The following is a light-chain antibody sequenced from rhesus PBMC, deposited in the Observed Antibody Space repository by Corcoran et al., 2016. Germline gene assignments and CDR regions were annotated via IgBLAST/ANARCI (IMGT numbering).Light chain of an antibody. CDR1: SSDIGNYNY. V-gene: IGLV2S7*01. CDR2: EVS. CDR3: CSYTTISTFI. Sequence: QSAPTQPPSVSGSPGQSVTISCTGTSSDIGNYNYVSWYQQHPGKAPKLMIYEVSKRPSGVSDRFSGSKSGNTASLTISGLQAGDEADYYCCSYTTISTFIFGGGTRLTVL. J-gene: IGLJ1*01.